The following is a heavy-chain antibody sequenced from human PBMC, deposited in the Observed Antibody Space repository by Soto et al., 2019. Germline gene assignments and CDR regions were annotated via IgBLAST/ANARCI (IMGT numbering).Heavy chain of an antibody. V-gene: IGHV3-33*01. Sequence: QVQLVESGGGVVQPGRSLRLSCAASGFTFSSYGMQWVRQAPGKGLEWVGVVWCDGSNKYYADSVKGRFTITRDNSKNTLKPRRNGLVSEGTAVYYWARGYSRYDVVWVCSPADWAQGPVVTVS. D-gene: IGHD5-12*01. CDR1: GFTFSSYG. J-gene: IGHJ4*01. CDR2: VWCDGSNK. CDR3: ARGYSRYDVVWVCSPAD.